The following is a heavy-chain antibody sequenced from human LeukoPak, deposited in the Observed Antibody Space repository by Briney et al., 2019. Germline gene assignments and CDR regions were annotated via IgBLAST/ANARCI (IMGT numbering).Heavy chain of an antibody. J-gene: IGHJ4*02. Sequence: GGSLRLSCAASGFTFSSYGMHWVRQAQGKGLEWVAFIRNDGSNKYYADSVKGRFTISRDNSKNTLYLQMNSLRAEDTAVYYCAKVNSSGWYYFDYWGQGTLVTVSS. D-gene: IGHD6-19*01. CDR2: IRNDGSNK. V-gene: IGHV3-30*02. CDR1: GFTFSSYG. CDR3: AKVNSSGWYYFDY.